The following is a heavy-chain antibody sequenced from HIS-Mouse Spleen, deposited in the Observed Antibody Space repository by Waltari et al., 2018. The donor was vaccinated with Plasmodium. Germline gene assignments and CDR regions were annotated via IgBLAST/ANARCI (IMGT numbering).Heavy chain of an antibody. D-gene: IGHD1-7*01. V-gene: IGHV4-39*07. Sequence: QLQLQESVPGLVTPSETLSLTCTVSGGPISRSSYYWGWLRQPPGKGLEWIGSIYYSGSTYYNPSLKSRVTISVDTSKNQFSLKLSSVTAADTAVYYCARDRITGTSYFDYWGQGTLVTVSS. J-gene: IGHJ4*02. CDR3: ARDRITGTSYFDY. CDR1: GGPISRSSYY. CDR2: IYYSGST.